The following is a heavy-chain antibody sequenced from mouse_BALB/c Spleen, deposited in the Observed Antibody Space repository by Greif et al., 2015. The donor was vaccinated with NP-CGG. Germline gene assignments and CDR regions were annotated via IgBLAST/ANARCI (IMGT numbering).Heavy chain of an antibody. V-gene: IGHV1S137*01. CDR1: GYTFTDYA. D-gene: IGHD1-1*01. CDR3: ARDYGSSYAWYFDV. Sequence: VHLVESGAELVRPGVSVKISCKGSGYTFTDYAMHWVKQSHAKSLEWIGVISTYYGDASYNQKFKGKATMTVDKSSSTAYMELARLTSEDSAIYYCARDYGSSYAWYFDVWGAGTTVTVSS. CDR2: ISTYYGDA. J-gene: IGHJ1*01.